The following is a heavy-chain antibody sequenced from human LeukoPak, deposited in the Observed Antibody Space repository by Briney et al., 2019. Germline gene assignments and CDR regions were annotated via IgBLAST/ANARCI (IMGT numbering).Heavy chain of an antibody. CDR1: GYTLTELS. CDR2: FDPEDGET. Sequence: ASVKVSCKVSGYTLTELSMHWVRQAPGKGLEWMGGFDPEDGETIYAQKFQGRVTMTEDTSTDTAYMELSSLRSEDTAVYYCATALRYYDSSGCYWFDPWGQGTLVTVFS. V-gene: IGHV1-24*01. J-gene: IGHJ5*02. CDR3: ATALRYYDSSGCYWFDP. D-gene: IGHD3-22*01.